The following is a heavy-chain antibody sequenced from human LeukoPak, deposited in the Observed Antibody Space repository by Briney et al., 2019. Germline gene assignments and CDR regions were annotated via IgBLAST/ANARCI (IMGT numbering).Heavy chain of an antibody. CDR3: ARGPETKGGVDV. D-gene: IGHD1/OR15-1a*01. Sequence: SETLSLTCAVYGGSISSSSYYWGWIRQPPGKGLEWIGSIYYSGSTYYNPSLKSRVTISVDTSKNQFSLKLSSVTAADTAVYYCARGPETKGGVDVWGKGTTVTVSS. CDR2: IYYSGST. J-gene: IGHJ6*04. V-gene: IGHV4-39*07. CDR1: GGSISSSSYY.